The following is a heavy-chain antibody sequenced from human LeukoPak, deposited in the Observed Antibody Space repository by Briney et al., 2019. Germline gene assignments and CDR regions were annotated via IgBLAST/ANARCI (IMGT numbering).Heavy chain of an antibody. V-gene: IGHV4-34*01. CDR1: GGSFSGYY. CDR3: ARVTYNDGWYTRAQYIGMDV. CDR2: INHSGST. Sequence: SETLSLTCAVSGGSFSGYYWSWIRQSPGKGLEWIGEINHSGSTNYKSSLESRVTMSIDMSKRQFSLKLSSVTAADTAVYYCARVTYNDGWYTRAQYIGMDVWGQGTTVTVS. J-gene: IGHJ6*02. D-gene: IGHD6-19*01.